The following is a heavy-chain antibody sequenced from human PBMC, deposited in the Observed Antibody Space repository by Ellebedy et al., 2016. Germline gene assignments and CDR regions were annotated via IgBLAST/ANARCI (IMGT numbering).Heavy chain of an antibody. CDR3: AREKGGFYFDY. CDR1: GGPISSYY. CDR2: IYYSGST. Sequence: SETLSLXXTVSGGPISSYYWSWIRQPPGKGLEWIGYIYYSGSTNYNPSLKSRVTISVDTSKNQFSLKLSSVTAADTAVYYCAREKGGFYFDYWGQGTLVTVSS. V-gene: IGHV4-59*01. J-gene: IGHJ4*02. D-gene: IGHD5-12*01.